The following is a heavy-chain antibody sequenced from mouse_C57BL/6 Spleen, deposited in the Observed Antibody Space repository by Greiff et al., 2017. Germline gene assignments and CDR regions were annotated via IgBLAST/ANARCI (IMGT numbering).Heavy chain of an antibody. V-gene: IGHV1-54*01. J-gene: IGHJ2*01. D-gene: IGHD1-1*01. Sequence: QVQLQQSGAELVRPGTSVKVSCKASGYAFTNYLIEWVKQRPGQGLEWIGVINPGSGGTNYNEKFKGKATLTADKSSSTAYMQLSSLTSEDSAVYFCARKYYYGSSYDYFDYGGQGTTLTVSS. CDR1: GYAFTNYL. CDR2: INPGSGGT. CDR3: ARKYYYGSSYDYFDY.